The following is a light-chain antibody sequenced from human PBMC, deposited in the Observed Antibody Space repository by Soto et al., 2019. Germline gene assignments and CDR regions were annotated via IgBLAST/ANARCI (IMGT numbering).Light chain of an antibody. V-gene: IGLV2-8*01. CDR2: EVN. CDR1: SSDVGDYNY. CDR3: SSHTTSSLPGI. Sequence: QSALTQPPSASGSPGQSVAISCTGSSSDVGDYNYVSWYQQHPGKAPKLMIYEVNKRPSGVPARFSGSKSGNTASLTVSGLQAEDEGDYYCSSHTTSSLPGIFGGGTKLTVL. J-gene: IGLJ2*01.